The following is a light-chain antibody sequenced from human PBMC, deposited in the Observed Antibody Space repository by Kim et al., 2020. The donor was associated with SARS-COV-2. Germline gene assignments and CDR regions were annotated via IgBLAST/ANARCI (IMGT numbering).Light chain of an antibody. CDR1: SSDVGNYNL. J-gene: IGLJ3*02. Sequence: QSALTQQASVSGSPGQSITISCTGTSSDVGNYNLVSWYQQHPGKAPKLMIYEVTKRPSGVSNRFSGSKSAYTASLTISGLQAEDEGDYYCFSYARNDTWVGGGGKKVTVL. V-gene: IGLV2-23*02. CDR2: EVT. CDR3: FSYARNDTWV.